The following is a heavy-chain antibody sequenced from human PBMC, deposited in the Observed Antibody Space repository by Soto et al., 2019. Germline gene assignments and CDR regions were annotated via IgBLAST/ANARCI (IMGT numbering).Heavy chain of an antibody. Sequence: QLHLVQSGAVVKKPGASVTVSCSASGYPVTAYYMHWVRQAPGRGLEWMGGINPATGAAKYTQTFQGRVTMARDTSTSTVFMELSGLISEDTAGFYCARGGGVGVAGSAAFDMWGQGTLVTVSS. D-gene: IGHD3-3*01. J-gene: IGHJ3*02. V-gene: IGHV1-2*02. CDR2: INPATGAA. CDR3: ARGGGVGVAGSAAFDM. CDR1: GYPVTAYY.